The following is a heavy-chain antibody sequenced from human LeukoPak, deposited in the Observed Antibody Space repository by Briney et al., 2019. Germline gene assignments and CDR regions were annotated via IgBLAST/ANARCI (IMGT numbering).Heavy chain of an antibody. V-gene: IGHV4-4*02. J-gene: IGHJ4*02. CDR2: IYHSGST. D-gene: IGHD3-22*01. Sequence: SETLSLTCAVSGGSISSSNWWSWVRQPPGKGLEWIGEIYHSGSTNYNPSLKSRVTISVDTSKNQFSLKLSSVTAADTAVYYCARDPAPTITMIPGGFDYWGQGTLVTVSS. CDR1: GGSISSSNW. CDR3: ARDPAPTITMIPGGFDY.